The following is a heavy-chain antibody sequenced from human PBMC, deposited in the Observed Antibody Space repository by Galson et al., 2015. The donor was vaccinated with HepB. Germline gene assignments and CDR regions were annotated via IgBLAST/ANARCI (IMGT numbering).Heavy chain of an antibody. D-gene: IGHD2-2*01. J-gene: IGHJ4*02. CDR1: GFTFSNYY. CDR3: ARVGALSAASTVDY. V-gene: IGHV3-11*06. Sequence: SLRLSCAASGFTFSNYYMSWIRQAPGKGLEWVSYISGSSDNTNYADSVKGRFTLSRDNAKNSLYLQMNSLRAEDTAVYYCARVGALSAASTVDYWGQGTLVTVSS. CDR2: ISGSSDNT.